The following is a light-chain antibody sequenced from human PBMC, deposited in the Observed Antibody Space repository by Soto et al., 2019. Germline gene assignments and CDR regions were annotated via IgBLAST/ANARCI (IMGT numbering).Light chain of an antibody. CDR2: GAS. CDR1: QSVSST. Sequence: EIVMTQSPATLSVSPGERATLSCRASQSVSSTLAWYPQKPGQAPRLLIYGASTRATGIAARLSGSGSGTEFTLTISSLQSEDFAVYYCQQYNNWPYTFGQGTKLEIK. CDR3: QQYNNWPYT. V-gene: IGKV3-15*01. J-gene: IGKJ2*01.